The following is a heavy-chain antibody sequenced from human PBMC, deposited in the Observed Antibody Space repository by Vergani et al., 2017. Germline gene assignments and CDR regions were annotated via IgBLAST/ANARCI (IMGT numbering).Heavy chain of an antibody. CDR1: GFPFSSYA. J-gene: IGHJ4*02. CDR2: TRRSGFNT. D-gene: IGHD3-22*01. V-gene: IGHV3-23*01. CDR3: ANDVLGGSSDLDS. Sequence: HLLESGGGLVQPGGSLRLSCAASGFPFSSYALTWVRQAPGKGLEWVSTTRRSGFNTYYADSVKGRFTVSRNNSKNTLFLQMYSRRAGDKAVYYCANDVLGGSSDLDSWGPGTLVTVSS.